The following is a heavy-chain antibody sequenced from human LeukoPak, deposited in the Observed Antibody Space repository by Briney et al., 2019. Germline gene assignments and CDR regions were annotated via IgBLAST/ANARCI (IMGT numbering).Heavy chain of an antibody. CDR3: ARGSNWFDP. CDR1: GGSFSGYY. J-gene: IGHJ5*02. Sequence: SETLSLTCAVYGGSFSGYYWSWIRQPPGKGLEWIGYIYYSGSTNYNPSLKSRVTISVDTSKNQFSLKLSSVTAADTAVYYCARGSNWFDPWGQGTLVTVSS. D-gene: IGHD6-6*01. CDR2: IYYSGST. V-gene: IGHV4-59*01.